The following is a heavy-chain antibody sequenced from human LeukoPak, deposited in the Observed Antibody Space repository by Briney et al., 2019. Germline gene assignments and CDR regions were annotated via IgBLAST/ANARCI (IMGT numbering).Heavy chain of an antibody. D-gene: IGHD3-10*01. V-gene: IGHV1-2*02. CDR1: GYTFTGYY. CDR3: ARGEYYGSGIILKTFHFWGFLFDY. Sequence: GASVKVSCKASGYTFTGYYMHWVRQAPGQGLEWMGWINPNSGGTNYAQKFQGRVTMTRDTSISTAYMELSRLRSDDTAVYYCARGEYYGSGIILKTFHFWGFLFDYWGQGTLVTVSS. J-gene: IGHJ4*02. CDR2: INPNSGGT.